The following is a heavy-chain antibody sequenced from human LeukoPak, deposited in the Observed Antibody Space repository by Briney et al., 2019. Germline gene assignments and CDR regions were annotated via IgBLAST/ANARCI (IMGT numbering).Heavy chain of an antibody. D-gene: IGHD4-23*01. CDR1: GYTFTGYY. CDR2: INPNSGGT. V-gene: IGHV1-2*02. Sequence: ASVKGCCKASGYTFTGYYMHWVRQAPGQGLEWMGWINPNSGGTNYAQKFQGRVTMTRDTSISTAYMELSRLRSDDTAVYYRAALDDYGGNFAYWGQGSVVTVSS. CDR3: AALDDYGGNFAY. J-gene: IGHJ4*01.